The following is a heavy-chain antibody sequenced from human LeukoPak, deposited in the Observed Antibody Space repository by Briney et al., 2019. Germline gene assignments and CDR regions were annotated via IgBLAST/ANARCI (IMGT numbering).Heavy chain of an antibody. CDR3: ARLASCGGSCYSDRHLDY. CDR1: GGSISSSSYY. D-gene: IGHD2-15*01. Sequence: PSETLSLTCTVSGGSISSSSYYWGWIRQPPGTGLEWIGSIYYSGSTYYNPSLKSRVTISVDTSKNQFSLKLSSVTAADTAVYCCARLASCGGSCYSDRHLDYWGQGTLVTVSS. J-gene: IGHJ4*02. V-gene: IGHV4-39*07. CDR2: IYYSGST.